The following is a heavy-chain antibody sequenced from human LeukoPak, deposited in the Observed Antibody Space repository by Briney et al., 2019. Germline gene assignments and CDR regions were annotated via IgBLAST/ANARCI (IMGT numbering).Heavy chain of an antibody. V-gene: IGHV4-59*01. J-gene: IGHJ6*03. Sequence: PSETLSLTCTVSGGSISSYYWSWIRQPPGKGLEWIGYIYYSGSTNYNPSLKSRVTISVDTSKNQFSLKLSSVTAADTAVYCCARVPIVVVPAAISSYYYYYMDVWGKGTTVTVSS. CDR1: GGSISSYY. D-gene: IGHD2-2*02. CDR2: IYYSGST. CDR3: ARVPIVVVPAAISSYYYYYMDV.